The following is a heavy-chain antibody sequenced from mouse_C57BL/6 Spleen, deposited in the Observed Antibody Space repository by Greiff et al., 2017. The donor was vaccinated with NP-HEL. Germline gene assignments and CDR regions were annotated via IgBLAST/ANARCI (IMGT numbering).Heavy chain of an antibody. CDR3: ARTTYYRDYFDY. V-gene: IGHV1-52*01. Sequence: QVQLQQPGAELVRPGSSVKLSCKASGYTFTSYWMHWVKQRPIQGLEWIGNIDPSDSETHYNQKFKDKATLTVDKSSSTAYMQLSSLTSEDSAVYYWARTTYYRDYFDYWGQGTTLTVSS. D-gene: IGHD2-14*01. CDR1: GYTFTSYW. CDR2: IDPSDSET. J-gene: IGHJ2*01.